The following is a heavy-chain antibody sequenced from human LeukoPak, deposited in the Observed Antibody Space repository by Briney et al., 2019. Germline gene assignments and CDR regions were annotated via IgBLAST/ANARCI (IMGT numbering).Heavy chain of an antibody. J-gene: IGHJ4*02. V-gene: IGHV3-23*01. Sequence: GGSLRLSCAASGFTFSSYAMSWVRQAPGKGLEGVSVISGSGSNTYYADSVKGRFTISRDNSKNTVYLQVNSLRAEDTAVYYCAKNPRGYSGYEGSNFDYWGQGTLVTVSS. D-gene: IGHD5-12*01. CDR2: ISGSGSNT. CDR3: AKNPRGYSGYEGSNFDY. CDR1: GFTFSSYA.